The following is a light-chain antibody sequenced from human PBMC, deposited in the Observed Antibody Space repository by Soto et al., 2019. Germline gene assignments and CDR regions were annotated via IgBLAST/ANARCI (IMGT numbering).Light chain of an antibody. CDR2: GAS. CDR1: QSVNSN. CDR3: QQYNNWCT. Sequence: EIVMTQSPATLSVSPGERATLSCRASQSVNSNLAWYQQKPGQAPRLLMYGASTRATGVPARFSGSGSGTEFTLTISSLQSEDFAVYYCQQYNNWCTFGQGTKLDIK. J-gene: IGKJ2*02. V-gene: IGKV3-15*01.